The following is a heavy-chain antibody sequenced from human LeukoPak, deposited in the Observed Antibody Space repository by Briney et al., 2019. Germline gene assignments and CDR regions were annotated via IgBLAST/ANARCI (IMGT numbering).Heavy chain of an antibody. Sequence: SETLSLTCTVSGGSISSYYWSWIRQPAGKGLEWIGRIYTSGSTNYNPSLKSRVTMSVDTSKNQFSLKLSSVTAADTAVYYCARVAYSSGWYDAGGYFDYWGQGTLVTVSS. CDR1: GGSISSYY. J-gene: IGHJ4*02. V-gene: IGHV4-4*07. CDR2: IYTSGST. CDR3: ARVAYSSGWYDAGGYFDY. D-gene: IGHD6-19*01.